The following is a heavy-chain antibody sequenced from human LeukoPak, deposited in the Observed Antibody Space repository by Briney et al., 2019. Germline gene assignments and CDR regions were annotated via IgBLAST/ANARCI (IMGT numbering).Heavy chain of an antibody. Sequence: GASAKVSCKASGYTFTSYGISWVRQAPGQGLEWMGWISAYNGNTNYAQKLQGRVTMTTDTSTSTAYMELRSLRSDDTAVYYCARDLIAAAGTVNWFDPWGQGTLVTVSS. D-gene: IGHD6-13*01. CDR2: ISAYNGNT. J-gene: IGHJ5*02. V-gene: IGHV1-18*01. CDR3: ARDLIAAAGTVNWFDP. CDR1: GYTFTSYG.